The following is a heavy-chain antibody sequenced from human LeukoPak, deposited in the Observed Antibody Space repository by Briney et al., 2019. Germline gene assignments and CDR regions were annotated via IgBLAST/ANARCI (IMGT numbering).Heavy chain of an antibody. D-gene: IGHD1-26*01. J-gene: IGHJ4*02. CDR1: GYTFTSYG. CDR3: ARVPRELLGC. Sequence: ASVKVSCKASGYTFTSYGISWVRQATGQGLEWMGYMNPNSGNTGYAQKFQGRVTMTRNTSISTAYMELSSLRSEDTAVYHCARVPRELLGCWGQGTLVTVSS. V-gene: IGHV1-8*02. CDR2: MNPNSGNT.